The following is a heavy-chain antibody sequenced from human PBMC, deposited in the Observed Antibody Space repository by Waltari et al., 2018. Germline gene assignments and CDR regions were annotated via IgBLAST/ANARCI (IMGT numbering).Heavy chain of an antibody. CDR1: GDSVSSPYL. Sequence: QLQLQESGPGLAKPSGTLSLTFPVPGDSVSSPYLWNWFRPAPEKGREWIGQAHPIGTTNYNPSLERRVTVSIAMSNSQLSLKLTSAAAADTAVYYCALDRGRGLYLDSWGQGTLVTVSP. V-gene: IGHV4-4*02. D-gene: IGHD2-15*01. CDR2: AHPIGTT. J-gene: IGHJ4*02. CDR3: ALDRGRGLYLDS.